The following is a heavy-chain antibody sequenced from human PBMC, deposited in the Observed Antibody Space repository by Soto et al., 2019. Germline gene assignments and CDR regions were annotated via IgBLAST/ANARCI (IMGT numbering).Heavy chain of an antibody. D-gene: IGHD6-19*01. CDR2: ISHIGSV. Sequence: QVLLQESGPGLVQPSGTLSLSCVVSGVSISSNYYWGWVRQPPGKGLEWLGDISHIGSVNYNPSLQTRVTISMDKSQNQFSLKVNSVPAADTAVYYCARSFGWYAIDYWGQGTLVIVSS. CDR3: ARSFGWYAIDY. V-gene: IGHV4-4*02. J-gene: IGHJ4*02. CDR1: GVSISSNYY.